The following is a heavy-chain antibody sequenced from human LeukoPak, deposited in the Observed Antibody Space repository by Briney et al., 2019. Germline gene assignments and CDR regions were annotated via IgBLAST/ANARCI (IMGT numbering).Heavy chain of an antibody. CDR1: GGSFSGYY. CDR3: ARLRIGGYYYGSGSYYDY. D-gene: IGHD3-10*01. V-gene: IGHV4-34*01. J-gene: IGHJ4*02. Sequence: SETLSLTCAVYGGSFSGYYWSWIRQPPGKGLEWIGEINHSGSTNYNPSLKSRVTISVDTSKNQFSLKLSSVTAADTAVYYCARLRIGGYYYGSGSYYDYWGQGTLVTVSS. CDR2: INHSGST.